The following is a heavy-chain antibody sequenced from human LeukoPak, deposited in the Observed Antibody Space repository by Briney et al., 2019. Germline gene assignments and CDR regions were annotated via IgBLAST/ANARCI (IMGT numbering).Heavy chain of an antibody. CDR2: IYYSGST. V-gene: IGHV4-59*01. J-gene: IGHJ4*02. CDR3: ARDLGYSSGWFDY. D-gene: IGHD6-19*01. CDR1: GGSISSYY. Sequence: PSETLSLTCTVSGGSISSYYWSWIRQPPGKGLEWIGYIYYSGSTNCNPSLKSRVTISIDTSKNQFSLKLSSVTAADTAVYYCARDLGYSSGWFDYWGQGTLVTVSS.